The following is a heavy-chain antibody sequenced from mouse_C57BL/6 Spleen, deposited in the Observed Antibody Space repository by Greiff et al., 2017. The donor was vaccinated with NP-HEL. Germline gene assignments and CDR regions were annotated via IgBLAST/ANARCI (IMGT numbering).Heavy chain of an antibody. CDR1: GYSITSGYY. Sequence: DVHLVESGPGLVKPSQSLSLTCSVTGYSITSGYYWNWIRQFPGNKLEWMGYISYDGSNNYNPSLKNRISITRDTSKNQFFLKLNSVTTEDTATYYCARGGYYGSSPYYAMDYWGQGTSVTVSS. J-gene: IGHJ4*01. CDR2: ISYDGSN. CDR3: ARGGYYGSSPYYAMDY. V-gene: IGHV3-6*01. D-gene: IGHD1-1*01.